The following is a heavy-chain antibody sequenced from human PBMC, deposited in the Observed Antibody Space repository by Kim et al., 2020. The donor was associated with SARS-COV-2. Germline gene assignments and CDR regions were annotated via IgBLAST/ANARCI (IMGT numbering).Heavy chain of an antibody. CDR2: IRSKVHGGTT. D-gene: IGHD3-16*01. Sequence: GGSLRLSCTTSGFTFGDYAMSWFRQGPGKGLEWVGFIRSKVHGGTTEYAASVKGKFTITRDDSRSVAYLQMNSLQTEDTDVYYCSRGLYDYWGQGTLVTVSS. J-gene: IGHJ4*02. V-gene: IGHV3-49*03. CDR1: GFTFGDYA. CDR3: SRGLYDY.